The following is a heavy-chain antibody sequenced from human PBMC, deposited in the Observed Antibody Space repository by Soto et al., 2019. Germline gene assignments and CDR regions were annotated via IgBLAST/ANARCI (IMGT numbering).Heavy chain of an antibody. J-gene: IGHJ6*02. CDR2: ISYDGSNK. D-gene: IGHD5-18*01. CDR1: GFTFSSYG. V-gene: IGHV3-30*18. Sequence: GRSLRLSYAASGFTFSSYGMHWVRQSPGKGLEWVAVISYDGSNKYYADSVKGRFTISRDNSKNTLYLQMNSLRAEDTAVYYCAKDASSLPRGYSYGSSYYYGMDVWGQGTTVTVSS. CDR3: AKDASSLPRGYSYGSSYYYGMDV.